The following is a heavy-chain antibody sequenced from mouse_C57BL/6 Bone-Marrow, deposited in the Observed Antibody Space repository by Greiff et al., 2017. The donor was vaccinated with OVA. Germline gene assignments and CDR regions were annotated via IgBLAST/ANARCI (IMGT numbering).Heavy chain of an antibody. V-gene: IGHV5-6*01. CDR1: GFTFSSYG. D-gene: IGHD2-4*01. J-gene: IGHJ3*01. CDR2: ISSGGSYT. CDR3: ARHEGYYDYDGFAY. Sequence: EVQGVDSGGDLVKPGGSLKLSCAASGFTFSSYGMSWVRQTPDKRLEWVATISSGGSYTYYPDSVKGRFTISRDNAKNTLYLQMSSLKSEDTAMYYCARHEGYYDYDGFAYWGQGTLVTVSA.